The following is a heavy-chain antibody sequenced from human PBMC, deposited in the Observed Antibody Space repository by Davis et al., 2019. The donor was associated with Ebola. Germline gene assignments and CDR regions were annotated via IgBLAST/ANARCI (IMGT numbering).Heavy chain of an antibody. Sequence: GESLKISCAASGFTFSTHWMSWVRQAPGKGLEWVANIKTDGSEEHYVDSVKGRFTMSRDNAKNSLYLQLDSLRDEDTAVYYCARWGLRGNYDSWSGSDYYFDYWGQGILVTVSS. J-gene: IGHJ4*02. CDR1: GFTFSTHW. V-gene: IGHV3-7*01. CDR2: IKTDGSEE. CDR3: ARWGLRGNYDSWSGSDYYFDY. D-gene: IGHD3-3*01.